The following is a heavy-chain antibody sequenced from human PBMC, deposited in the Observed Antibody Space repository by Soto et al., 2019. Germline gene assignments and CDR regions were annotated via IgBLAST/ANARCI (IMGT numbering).Heavy chain of an antibody. V-gene: IGHV4-38-2*02. CDR3: AREWSSSWYIDY. CDR1: GYSITSGYF. D-gene: IGHD6-13*01. CDR2: VYHSGST. Sequence: LSLTCAVSGYSITSGYFWAWIRQPPGKGLEWIGSVYHSGSTYFNPSLKSRVTISVDTSKNHFSLRLSSVTATDTAVYYCAREWSSSWYIDYWGQGTLVTVSS. J-gene: IGHJ4*02.